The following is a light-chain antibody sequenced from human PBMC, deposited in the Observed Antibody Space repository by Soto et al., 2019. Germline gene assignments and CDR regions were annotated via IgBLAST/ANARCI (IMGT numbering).Light chain of an antibody. CDR2: EVS. Sequence: QSALTQPASVSGSPGQSITISCTGTSSDVGGYNYVSWYQQHPGKAPKLMIYEVSNRPSGVSNRFSGSKSGNTASLTISGLHAEDEADYYSSSYTRSSTPWVFGGGTKVTV. CDR3: SSYTRSSTPWV. CDR1: SSDVGGYNY. J-gene: IGLJ3*02. V-gene: IGLV2-14*01.